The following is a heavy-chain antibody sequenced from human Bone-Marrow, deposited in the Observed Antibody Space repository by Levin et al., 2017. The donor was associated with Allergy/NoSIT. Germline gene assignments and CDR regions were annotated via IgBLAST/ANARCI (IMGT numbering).Heavy chain of an antibody. D-gene: IGHD2-2*01. CDR1: GGTFSSHV. V-gene: IGHV1-69*13. CDR3: ARETRYCSSINCIVGWFDP. CDR2: VIPLLGPP. Sequence: SVKVSCKASGGTFSSHVINWVRQAPGQGLEWMGGVIPLLGPPNYAQRFEGRLTITADESTNTAHMELSGLRSEDTATYYCARETRYCSSINCIVGWFDPWGQGTLVTVSS. J-gene: IGHJ5*02.